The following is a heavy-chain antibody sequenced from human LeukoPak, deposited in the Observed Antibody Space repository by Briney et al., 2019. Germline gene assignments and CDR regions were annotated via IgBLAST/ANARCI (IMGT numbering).Heavy chain of an antibody. CDR3: ARVVGADNWFDP. V-gene: IGHV3-53*01. J-gene: IGHJ5*02. CDR2: IYSGGST. D-gene: IGHD1-26*01. Sequence: GGSLRLSCAASGFTVSSNYMSWVRQAPGKGLEWVSVIYSGGSTYYADSVKGRFTISRDNSKNTLYLQMNSLRAEDTAVYYCARVVGADNWFDPWGQGTLVTVSS. CDR1: GFTVSSNY.